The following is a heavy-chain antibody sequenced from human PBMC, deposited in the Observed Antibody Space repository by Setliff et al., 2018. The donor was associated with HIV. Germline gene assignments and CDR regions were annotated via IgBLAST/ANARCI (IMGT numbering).Heavy chain of an antibody. J-gene: IGHJ4*02. CDR1: GFTFSNYV. CDR2: ISGSGVNS. D-gene: IGHD3-9*01. CDR3: AKTSNTGYLFCSDY. V-gene: IGHV3-23*01. Sequence: LRLSCAASGFTFSNYVINWVRQAPGKGLEWISGISGSGVNSYYADSVKGRFTISRDNSRNTLYVQMKSLRAEDTAVYYCAKTSNTGYLFCSDYWGQGTLVTVSS.